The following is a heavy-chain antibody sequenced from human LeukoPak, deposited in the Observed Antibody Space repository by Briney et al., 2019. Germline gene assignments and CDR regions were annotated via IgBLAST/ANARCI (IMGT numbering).Heavy chain of an antibody. CDR1: GGTFSSYA. CDR3: ARAPRITMVRGPSNWFDP. CDR2: IIPILGIA. V-gene: IGHV1-69*04. J-gene: IGHJ5*02. D-gene: IGHD3-10*01. Sequence: GASVKVSCKASGGTFSSYAISWVRQAPGQGLEWMGRIIPILGIANYAQKFQGRVTITADKSTSTAYMELSSLRSEDTAVYYCARAPRITMVRGPSNWFDPWGQGTLVTVSS.